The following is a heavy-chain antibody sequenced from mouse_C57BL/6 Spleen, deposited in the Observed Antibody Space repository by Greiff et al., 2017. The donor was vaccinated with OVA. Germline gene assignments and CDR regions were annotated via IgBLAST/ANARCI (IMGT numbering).Heavy chain of an antibody. V-gene: IGHV1-22*01. J-gene: IGHJ2*01. CDR1: GYTFTDYN. Sequence: VQLQQSGPELVKPGASVKMSCKASGYTFTDYNMHWVKQSHGKSLEWIGYINPNNGGTSYNQKFKGKATLTVNKSSSTAYMELRSLTSEDSAVYYCARPPYYDYDVGYFDYWGQGTTLTVSS. CDR3: ARPPYYDYDVGYFDY. D-gene: IGHD2-4*01. CDR2: INPNNGGT.